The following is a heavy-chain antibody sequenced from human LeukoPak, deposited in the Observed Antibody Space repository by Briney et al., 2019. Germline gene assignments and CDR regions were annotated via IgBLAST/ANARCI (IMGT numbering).Heavy chain of an antibody. D-gene: IGHD6-19*01. CDR1: GFTFSTYS. J-gene: IGHJ4*02. Sequence: PGGSLRLSCAASGFTFSTYSMDWVRQAPGTGLEWVSSISSSSNYIYYADSVKGRFPISRDNAKNSMYLQMNSMRAEDTAIYFCARDGEVSYSSGWSYFDYWGQGTLVTVSS. V-gene: IGHV3-21*01. CDR2: ISSSSNYI. CDR3: ARDGEVSYSSGWSYFDY.